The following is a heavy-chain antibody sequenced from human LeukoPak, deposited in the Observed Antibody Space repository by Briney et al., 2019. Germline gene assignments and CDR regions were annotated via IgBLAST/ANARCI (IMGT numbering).Heavy chain of an antibody. Sequence: GSSVKVSCKASGGTFSSYAISWVRQAPGQGLEWMGGIIPISGTANYAQKFQGRVTMTEDTSTDTAYMELSSLRSEDTAVYYCATASWREGHGGAFDIWGQGTMVTVSS. D-gene: IGHD6-13*01. CDR1: GGTFSSYA. CDR3: ATASWREGHGGAFDI. V-gene: IGHV1-69*06. J-gene: IGHJ3*02. CDR2: IIPISGTA.